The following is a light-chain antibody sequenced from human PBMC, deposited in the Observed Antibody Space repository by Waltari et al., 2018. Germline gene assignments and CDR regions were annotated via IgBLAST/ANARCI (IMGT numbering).Light chain of an antibody. CDR2: WAS. V-gene: IGKV4-1*01. J-gene: IGKJ3*01. Sequence: DIVMTQSPDSLTVSLGERATINCNSSQSVINSADNKNKLAWYQQKAGQPPNLFIYWASTRESGVPDRFSGSGSGTDFTLTISSLQAEDVAVYYCQQYYRVPFTFGPGTKVDIK. CDR3: QQYYRVPFT. CDR1: QSVINSADNKNK.